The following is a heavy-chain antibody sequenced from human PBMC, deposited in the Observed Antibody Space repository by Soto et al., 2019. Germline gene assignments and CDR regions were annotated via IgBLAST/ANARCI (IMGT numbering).Heavy chain of an antibody. J-gene: IGHJ3*02. Sequence: EVQLEESGGALFQPGGSWGLSCAASDFTFSAYGLTGAPRAPGKGREWVANINRDGSKKSYLDSVRGRFTISRDNVGNSLYLQMDSLRADDTALYYCARDVSPGSSSLYLDAFDIWGQGTMVTVSS. CDR2: INRDGSKK. V-gene: IGHV3-7*05. CDR1: DFTFSAYG. D-gene: IGHD6-13*01. CDR3: ARDVSPGSSSLYLDAFDI.